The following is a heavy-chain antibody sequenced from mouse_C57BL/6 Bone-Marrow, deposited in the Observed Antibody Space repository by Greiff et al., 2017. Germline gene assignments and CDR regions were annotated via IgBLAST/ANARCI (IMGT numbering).Heavy chain of an antibody. CDR1: GYTFNSYW. V-gene: IGHV1-55*01. Sequence: QVQLQQSGAELVKPGASVKMSCKASGYTFNSYWITWVKQRPGQGLEWIGDIYPTSGRTKYNEKFKSKAILTVDTSSNTAYMQLSSLTSEDSAFFYCARSGPLGRSFDYWGQGTTLTVSS. CDR2: IYPTSGRT. J-gene: IGHJ2*01. D-gene: IGHD4-1*01. CDR3: ARSGPLGRSFDY.